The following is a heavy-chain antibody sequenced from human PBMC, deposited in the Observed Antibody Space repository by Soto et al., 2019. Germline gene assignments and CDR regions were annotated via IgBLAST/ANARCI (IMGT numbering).Heavy chain of an antibody. Sequence: GASVKVSCKASGGTFSSYAISWVRQAPGQGLEWMGGIIPTFGTANYAQKFQGRVTITADESTSTAYMELSSLRSEDTAVYYCARVAVAGTNYFDYWGQGTLVTVSP. CDR3: ARVAVAGTNYFDY. D-gene: IGHD6-19*01. CDR2: IIPTFGTA. CDR1: GGTFSSYA. V-gene: IGHV1-69*13. J-gene: IGHJ4*02.